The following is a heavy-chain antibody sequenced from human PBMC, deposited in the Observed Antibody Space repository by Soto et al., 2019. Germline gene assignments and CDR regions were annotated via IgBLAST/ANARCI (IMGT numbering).Heavy chain of an antibody. Sequence: SVKVSCKASGGTFSSYAISWLRQAPGQGLEWMGGIIPIFGTANYAQKFQGRVTITADESTSTAYMELSSLRSEDTAVYYCARSAATKNWFDPWGQGTLVTVSS. CDR2: IIPIFGTA. J-gene: IGHJ5*02. CDR3: ARSAATKNWFDP. CDR1: GGTFSSYA. D-gene: IGHD5-12*01. V-gene: IGHV1-69*13.